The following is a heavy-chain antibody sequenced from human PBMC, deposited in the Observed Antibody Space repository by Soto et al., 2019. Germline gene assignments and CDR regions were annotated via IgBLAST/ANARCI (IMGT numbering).Heavy chain of an antibody. D-gene: IGHD6-13*01. CDR3: VRRHVSATGIDWFDP. CDR2: INAANGDT. V-gene: IGHV1-3*01. Sequence: ASVKVSCKASGYAFTSYGIHWVRQAPGQRLEWMGWINAANGDTKYSPKFQGRVTITRDTSASTAYMELSSLRSEDTAVYYCVRRHVSATGIDWFDPWGQGTLVTVS. CDR1: GYAFTSYG. J-gene: IGHJ5*02.